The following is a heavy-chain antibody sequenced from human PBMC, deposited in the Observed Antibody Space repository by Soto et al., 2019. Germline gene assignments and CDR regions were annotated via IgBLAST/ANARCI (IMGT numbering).Heavy chain of an antibody. D-gene: IGHD2-2*01. CDR1: GFTFSSYA. V-gene: IGHV3-30-3*01. J-gene: IGHJ6*02. CDR2: ISYDGSNK. CDR3: ASLRYQLLSHYYYYGMDV. Sequence: GGSLRLSCAASGFTFSSYAMHWVRQAPGKGLEWVAVISYDGSNKYYADSVKGRFTISRDNSKNTLYLQMNSLRAEDTAVYYCASLRYQLLSHYYYYGMDVWGQGTTVTVSS.